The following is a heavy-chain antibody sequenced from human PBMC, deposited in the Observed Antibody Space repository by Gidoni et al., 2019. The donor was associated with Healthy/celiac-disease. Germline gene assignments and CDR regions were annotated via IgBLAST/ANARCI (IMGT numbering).Heavy chain of an antibody. V-gene: IGHV3-9*01. J-gene: IGHJ4*02. D-gene: IGHD5-12*01. CDR3: AKDVDYSGYGPGDY. CDR2: FSWNSGSI. CDR1: GFTFDDYA. Sequence: EVQLVESGGGLVQPGRSLRLSCEASGFTFDDYAIHWVRQAPGKGLGWVSGFSWNSGSIGYADSVKGRFTISRDNAKNSLYLQMNSLRAEDTALYYCAKDVDYSGYGPGDYWGQGTLVTVSS.